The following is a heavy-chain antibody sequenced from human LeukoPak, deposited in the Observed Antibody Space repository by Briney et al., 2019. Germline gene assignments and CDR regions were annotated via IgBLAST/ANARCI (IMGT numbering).Heavy chain of an antibody. V-gene: IGHV1-69*05. CDR3: AMTSSGYYYM. J-gene: IGHJ4*02. CDR1: GGTFSSYA. Sequence: SVKVSCKASGGTFSSYAISWVRQAPGQGLDWMGGIIPIFGTANYAQKFQGRVTITTDESTSTAYMELSSLRSEDTAVYYCAMTSSGYYYMWGQGTLVTVSS. CDR2: IIPIFGTA. D-gene: IGHD3-22*01.